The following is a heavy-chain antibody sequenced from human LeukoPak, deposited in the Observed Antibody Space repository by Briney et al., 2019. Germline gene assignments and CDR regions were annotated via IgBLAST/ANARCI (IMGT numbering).Heavy chain of an antibody. CDR3: AELGITMIGGV. Sequence: GRSLRLSCAASGFTFSSNCMHWVRQAPGKGLQWVAVISYDGSKKYYVDSVKGRFTISRDTSKNSLYLQMNSPRAEDTAVYYCAELGITMIGGVWGKGTTVTISS. CDR1: GFTFSSNC. D-gene: IGHD3-10*02. J-gene: IGHJ6*04. CDR2: ISYDGSKK. V-gene: IGHV3-30*18.